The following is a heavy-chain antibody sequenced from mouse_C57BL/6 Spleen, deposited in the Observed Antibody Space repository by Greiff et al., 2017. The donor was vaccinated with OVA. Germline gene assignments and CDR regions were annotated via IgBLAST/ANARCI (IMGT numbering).Heavy chain of an antibody. CDR3: ARQGYYYGSSHWYFDV. CDR1: GFTFSSYG. Sequence: EVKLVESGGDLVKPGGSLKLSCAASGFTFSSYGMSWVRQTPDKRLEWVATISSGGSYTYSPDSVKGRFTISRDNAKNTLYLQMSSLKSEDTAMYYCARQGYYYGSSHWYFDVWGTGTTVTVSS. J-gene: IGHJ1*03. V-gene: IGHV5-6*01. D-gene: IGHD1-1*01. CDR2: ISSGGSYT.